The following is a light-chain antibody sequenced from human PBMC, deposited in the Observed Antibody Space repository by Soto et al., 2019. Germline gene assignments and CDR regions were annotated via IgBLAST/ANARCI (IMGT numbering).Light chain of an antibody. CDR1: QSINNY. J-gene: IGKJ5*01. CDR3: QQSYSPPIT. V-gene: IGKV1-39*01. CDR2: ASS. Sequence: DLQMTQSPSSLSASVGERVTITCRPSQSINNYLNWYQHKPGEAPKLLIYASSTLQSGVPSRFSGSASGTGFTLTISSLQPEDSATYYCQQSYSPPITFGQGTRLEIK.